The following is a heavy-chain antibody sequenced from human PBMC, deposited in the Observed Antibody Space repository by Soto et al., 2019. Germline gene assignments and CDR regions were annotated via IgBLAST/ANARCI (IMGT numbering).Heavy chain of an antibody. CDR2: TYYRSKWYH. Sequence: SPTLSLTCAISGDSVSSKTAAWNWIRQSPSRGLEWLGRTYYRSKWYHDYAVSMRSRITISPDTSKNQVSLQLNSVTPEDAAVYYCARVGDNTGWFDYWGPGTLATVYS. CDR1: GDSVSSKTAA. CDR3: ARVGDNTGWFDY. D-gene: IGHD6-19*01. J-gene: IGHJ4*02. V-gene: IGHV6-1*01.